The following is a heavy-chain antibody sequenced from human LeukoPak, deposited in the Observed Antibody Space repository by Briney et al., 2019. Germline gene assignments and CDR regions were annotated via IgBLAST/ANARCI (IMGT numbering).Heavy chain of an antibody. CDR3: ATGLYRHSSGWYSPVPFDY. V-gene: IGHV1-24*01. CDR2: FDPEDGET. J-gene: IGHJ4*02. CDR1: GYTLTELS. Sequence: ASVKVSCTVSGYTLTELSMHGVRPAPGKGVEWMGGFDPEDGETIYAQKFQGRVTMTEDTSTDTAYMELSSLRSEDTAVYYCATGLYRHSSGWYSPVPFDYWGQGTLVTVSS. D-gene: IGHD6-19*01.